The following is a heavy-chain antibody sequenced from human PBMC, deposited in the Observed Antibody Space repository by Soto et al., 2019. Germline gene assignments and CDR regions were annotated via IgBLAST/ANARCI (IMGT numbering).Heavy chain of an antibody. CDR2: IYYSGRT. D-gene: IGHD6-13*01. CDR1: GGSISSSSYY. CDR3: ARRGDLERIAVAGIPTSSYYGMDV. Sequence: SETLSLTCTVSGGSISSSSYYWGWIRQPPGKGLEWIGSIYYSGRTYYNPSLKSRVTISVAPSKNQFSLKLSSVTAADTAVYYCARRGDLERIAVAGIPTSSYYGMDVWGQGTTVTVSS. J-gene: IGHJ6*02. V-gene: IGHV4-39*01.